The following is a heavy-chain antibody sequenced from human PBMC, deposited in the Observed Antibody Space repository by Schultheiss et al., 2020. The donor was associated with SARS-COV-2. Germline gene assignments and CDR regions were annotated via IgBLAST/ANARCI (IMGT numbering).Heavy chain of an antibody. J-gene: IGHJ6*03. CDR1: GGSISSSSYY. Sequence: SETLSLTCTVSGGSISSSSYYWSWIRQPAGKGLEWIGRIYYSGSTYYNPSLKSRVTISVDTSKNQFSLKLSSVTAADTAVYYCARGTTTPYYYYYYMDVWGKGTTVTVSS. CDR2: IYYSGST. V-gene: IGHV4-39*07. D-gene: IGHD4-11*01. CDR3: ARGTTTPYYYYYYMDV.